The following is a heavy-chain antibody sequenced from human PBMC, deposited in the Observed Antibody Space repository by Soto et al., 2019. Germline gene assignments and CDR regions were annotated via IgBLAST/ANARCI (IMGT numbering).Heavy chain of an antibody. D-gene: IGHD2-2*01. V-gene: IGHV1-69*13. Sequence: SVKVSCKASGGTFRSYAISWGRQGPGKGLEWLGGIIPTFGTANYAQKFQGRVTITADESTSTAYMELSSLRSEDTAVYYCARVGYCSSTSCYGGFDPWGQGTLVTVSS. J-gene: IGHJ5*02. CDR3: ARVGYCSSTSCYGGFDP. CDR2: IIPTFGTA. CDR1: GGTFRSYA.